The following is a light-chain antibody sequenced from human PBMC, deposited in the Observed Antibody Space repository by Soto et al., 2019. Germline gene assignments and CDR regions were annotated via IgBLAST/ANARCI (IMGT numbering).Light chain of an antibody. CDR2: EVS. V-gene: IGLV2-14*01. Sequence: QSALTQPASVSGSPGQSITISCTGTSSDVGRYNYVSWYQQRPGQAPKLMIYEVSHRPSGVSNRFSGSKSGYTDSLTISGLQADDEADYYCTAYTISTTWVFGGGTQLTVL. CDR1: SSDVGRYNY. CDR3: TAYTISTTWV. J-gene: IGLJ3*02.